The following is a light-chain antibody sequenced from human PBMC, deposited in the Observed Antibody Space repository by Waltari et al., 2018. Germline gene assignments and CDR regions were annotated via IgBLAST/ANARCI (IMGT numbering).Light chain of an antibody. J-gene: IGKJ3*01. CDR3: QQYDNLPLFT. Sequence: DIQMTQSPSSLSASVGDRVNITCQASQDIINYLNWYQQKPGKAPKLLIYDASNLETGVPSRFSGSGSGTDFTFTISSLQPEDIATYYCQQYDNLPLFTFGPGTKVDIK. V-gene: IGKV1-33*01. CDR1: QDIINY. CDR2: DAS.